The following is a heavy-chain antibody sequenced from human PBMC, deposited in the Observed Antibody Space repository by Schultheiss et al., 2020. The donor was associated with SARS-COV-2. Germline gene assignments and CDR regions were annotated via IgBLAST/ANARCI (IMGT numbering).Heavy chain of an antibody. CDR1: GFTFSTYG. D-gene: IGHD3-22*01. CDR3: ARESPVGNYGSPDY. J-gene: IGHJ4*02. Sequence: GGSLRLSCVVSGFTFSTYGMHWVRQAPGKGLEWVAVIWYDGSNTYYADSVKGRFTISRDNSKNMLYLQMSSLRAEDTAVYYSARESPVGNYGSPDYWGQGSLVTVS. V-gene: IGHV3-33*01. CDR2: IWYDGSNT.